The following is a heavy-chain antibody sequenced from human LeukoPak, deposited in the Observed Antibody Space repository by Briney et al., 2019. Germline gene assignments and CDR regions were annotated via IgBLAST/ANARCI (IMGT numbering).Heavy chain of an antibody. CDR2: IKQDETEK. V-gene: IGHV3-7*03. CDR3: ARERHVWGSYYFDY. D-gene: IGHD3-16*01. CDR1: GFTFSNFW. J-gene: IGHJ4*02. Sequence: GGSLRLSCTASGFTFSNFWMGWVRQAPGKGLEWVANIKQDETEKFYLGSVKGRFTISRDNAKNTLYLLMNSLRAEDTAVYYCARERHVWGSYYFDYWGQGTLVTVSS.